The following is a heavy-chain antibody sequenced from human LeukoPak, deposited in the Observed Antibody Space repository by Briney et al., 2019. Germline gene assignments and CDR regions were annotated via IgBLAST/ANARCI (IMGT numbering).Heavy chain of an antibody. J-gene: IGHJ4*02. D-gene: IGHD1-14*01. CDR1: GFTFSNYG. CDR3: VKDNPLDY. V-gene: IGHV3-30*02. Sequence: GGSLRLSCGASGFTFSNYGMLWVRQAPGKGLEWVAFIRCDGNNKLYADSMKGRFTISRDNSKNTLYLHINSLRAEDTAVYYCVKDNPLDYWGQGTLVIVSS. CDR2: IRCDGNNK.